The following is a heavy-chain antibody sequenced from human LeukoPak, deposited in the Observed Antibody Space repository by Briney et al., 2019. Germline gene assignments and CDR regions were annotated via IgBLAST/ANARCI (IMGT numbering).Heavy chain of an antibody. D-gene: IGHD3-16*01. CDR1: GFTFSSYA. CDR2: ISGSGGST. Sequence: GGSLRLPCAASGFTFSSYAMSWVRQAPGKGLEWVSAISGSGGSTHYADSVKGRFTISRDNSKNTLYLQMNSLRAEDTAVYYCAKGPYILRVALDFDYWGQGTLVTVSS. J-gene: IGHJ4*02. V-gene: IGHV3-23*01. CDR3: AKGPYILRVALDFDY.